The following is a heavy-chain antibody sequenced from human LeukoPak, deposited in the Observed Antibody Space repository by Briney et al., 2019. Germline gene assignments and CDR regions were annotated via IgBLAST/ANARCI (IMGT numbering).Heavy chain of an antibody. J-gene: IGHJ4*02. CDR1: GYTFTGYY. CDR2: IDPNSGGT. V-gene: IGHV1-2*02. D-gene: IGHD3-10*01. CDR3: ARDSYYYGSGNPAY. Sequence: ASVNVSCMASGYTFTGYYMHWVRQAPGQGLEWMGWIDPNSGGTNYAQKFQGRVTMTRDTSISTTYMELSRLRSDDTAVYYCARDSYYYGSGNPAYWGQGTLLTVSS.